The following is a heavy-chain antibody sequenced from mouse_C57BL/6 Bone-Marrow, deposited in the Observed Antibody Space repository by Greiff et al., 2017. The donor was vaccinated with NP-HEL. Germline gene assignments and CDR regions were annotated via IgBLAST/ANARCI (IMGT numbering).Heavy chain of an antibody. J-gene: IGHJ3*01. CDR2: INPNNGGT. Sequence: EVQLQQSGPELVKPGASVKISCKASGYTFTDYYMNWVKQSHGKSLEWIGDINPNNGGTSYNQKFKGKATLTVDKSSSTAYMELRSLTSEDSAVYYCARHDYVFAYWGQGTLVTVSA. CDR1: GYTFTDYY. CDR3: ARHDYVFAY. D-gene: IGHD1-1*02. V-gene: IGHV1-26*01.